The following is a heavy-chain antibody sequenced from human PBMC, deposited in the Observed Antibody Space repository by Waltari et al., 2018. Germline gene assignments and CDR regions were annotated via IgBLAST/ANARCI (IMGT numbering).Heavy chain of an antibody. D-gene: IGHD3-10*01. V-gene: IGHV3-9*01. Sequence: EVQLVESGGGLVQPGRSLRLSCAASGFTFDDYAMHWVRQAPGKGLEWVSGISWNSGSIGYADSGKGRVTISRDNAKNSLYLQMNSLRAEDTALYYCAKDIGGYYGSGSYYPNWGQGTLVTVSS. CDR2: ISWNSGSI. CDR1: GFTFDDYA. CDR3: AKDIGGYYGSGSYYPN. J-gene: IGHJ4*02.